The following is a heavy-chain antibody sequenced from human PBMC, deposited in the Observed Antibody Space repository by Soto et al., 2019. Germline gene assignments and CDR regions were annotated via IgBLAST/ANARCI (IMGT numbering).Heavy chain of an antibody. J-gene: IGHJ4*02. V-gene: IGHV4-39*07. D-gene: IGHD6-13*01. CDR2: IYETGRT. CDR1: GGSINRSPYY. Sequence: SETLSLTCSVSGGSINRSPYYWDWIRQSPGKGLEWIGSIYETGRTNHNPSLKSRVTISVDTSKNQFSLKLSSVTAADTAVYYCARLRKQQLPFDYWGQGTLVTVSS. CDR3: ARLRKQQLPFDY.